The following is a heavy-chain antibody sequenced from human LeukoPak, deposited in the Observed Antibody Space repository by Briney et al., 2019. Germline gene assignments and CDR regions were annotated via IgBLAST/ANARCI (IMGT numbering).Heavy chain of an antibody. CDR1: GFTFSSYA. J-gene: IGHJ4*02. CDR3: ASTWGYCSGGSCYRHTDY. CDR2: ISGSGGST. Sequence: PGGSLRLSCAASGFTFSSYAMSWVRQAPGKGLEWVSAISGSGGSTYYADSEKGRFTISRDNSKNTLYLQMNSLRAEDTAVYYCASTWGYCSGGSCYRHTDYWGQGTLVTVSS. V-gene: IGHV3-23*01. D-gene: IGHD2-15*01.